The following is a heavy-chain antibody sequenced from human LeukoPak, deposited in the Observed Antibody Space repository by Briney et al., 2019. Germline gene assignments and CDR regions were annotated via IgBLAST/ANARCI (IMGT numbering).Heavy chain of an antibody. CDR2: INPSGGST. V-gene: IGHV1-46*01. J-gene: IGHJ4*02. D-gene: IGHD6-19*01. Sequence: GSSVKVSCKASGYIFTSYNIYWVRQAPGQGLEWMGIINPSGGSTNYAQKFQGRVTMTRDTSTSTVYMELSSLRSEDTAVYCARFAVNRRITVAGQFGLDYWGQGTLVSLSS. CDR1: GYIFTSYN. CDR3: RFAVNRRITVAGQFGLDY.